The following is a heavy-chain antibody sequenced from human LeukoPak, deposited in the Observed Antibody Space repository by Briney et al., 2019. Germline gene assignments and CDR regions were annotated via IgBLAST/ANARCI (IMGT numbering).Heavy chain of an antibody. CDR2: IWYDGSHK. CDR1: GFTFTSCS. Sequence: AGGSDRPSCEAPGFTFTSCSMHWARQAQGKGLEWVGMIWYDGSHKKYADSVEARFSISRDTSKNTLYLQMNSLRADDTAVYYCARGIPIPATHPIAYWGQGSLVTVSS. D-gene: IGHD2-21*01. CDR3: ARGIPIPATHPIAY. J-gene: IGHJ4*02. V-gene: IGHV3-33*03.